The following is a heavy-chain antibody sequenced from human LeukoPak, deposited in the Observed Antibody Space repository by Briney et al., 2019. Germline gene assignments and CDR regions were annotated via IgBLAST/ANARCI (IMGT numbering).Heavy chain of an antibody. J-gene: IGHJ6*02. V-gene: IGHV4-61*01. CDR2: IYYRGST. Sequence: SETLSLTCTVSGGSVSSGSYYWSWIRQPPGKGLEWIGYIYYRGSTNYTPSLKSRVTISVDSSKNQFSLKLSSVTAADTAVYYCARGDVWGQGTTVTVSS. CDR3: ARGDV. CDR1: GGSVSSGSYY.